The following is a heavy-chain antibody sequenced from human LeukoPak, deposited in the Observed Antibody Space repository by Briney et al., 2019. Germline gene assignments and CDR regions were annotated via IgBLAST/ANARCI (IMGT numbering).Heavy chain of an antibody. D-gene: IGHD3-10*01. V-gene: IGHV1-2*02. CDR2: INPNSGGT. CDR3: ARGLRRRVKGQYYYYYGMDV. CDR1: GYTFTGYY. J-gene: IGHJ6*02. Sequence: ASVKVSCKASGYTFTGYYMHWVRQAPGQGLEWMGWINPNSGGTNYAQKFQGRVTMTRDTSISTAYMELSRLRSDDTAVYYCARGLRRRVKGQYYYYYGMDVWGQGTTVTVSS.